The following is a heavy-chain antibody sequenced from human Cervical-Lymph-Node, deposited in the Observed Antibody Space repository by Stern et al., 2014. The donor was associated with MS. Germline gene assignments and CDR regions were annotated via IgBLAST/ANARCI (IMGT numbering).Heavy chain of an antibody. CDR2: INLSDGAT. CDR1: GYTFIDYY. CDR3: AREGAYNDAFDV. D-gene: IGHD1-26*01. Sequence: QVQLVQSGAEVKKPGASVTVSCRTSGYTFIDYYIHWVRQAPGQGLEWMGIINLSDGATTYAQKFQGRVTMTRDKSTNTAYMQLGSLTSEDTAVFFCAREGAYNDAFDVWGQGTMVTVSS. V-gene: IGHV1-46*03. J-gene: IGHJ3*01.